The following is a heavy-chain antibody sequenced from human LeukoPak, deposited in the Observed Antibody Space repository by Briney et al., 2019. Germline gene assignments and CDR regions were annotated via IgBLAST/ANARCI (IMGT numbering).Heavy chain of an antibody. J-gene: IGHJ4*02. V-gene: IGHV4-4*07. D-gene: IGHD6-6*01. CDR1: SASISSYS. Sequence: PSETLSLTCTVSSASISSYSWSWIRQPAEKGLEWIGRVYTSGSTHYNPSLKSRVTMSVDTSKNQFSLKLSSVTAADTAVYYCGASNVPYYFDYWGQGTLVTVSS. CDR3: GASNVPYYFDY. CDR2: VYTSGST.